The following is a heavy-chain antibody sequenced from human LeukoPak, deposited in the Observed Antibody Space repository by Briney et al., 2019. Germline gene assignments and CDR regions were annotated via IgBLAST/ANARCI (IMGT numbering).Heavy chain of an antibody. CDR1: GGFISSSSYY. J-gene: IGHJ5*02. D-gene: IGHD3-22*01. V-gene: IGHV4-61*02. CDR2: IYTSGST. CDR3: ARGPRIPHYYDSSGSKLYNWFDP. Sequence: TTSETLSLTCTVSGGFISSSSYYWSWIRQPAGKGLEWIGRIYTSGSTNYNPSLKSRVTMSVDTSKNQFSLKLSSVTAADTAVYYCARGPRIPHYYDSSGSKLYNWFDPWGQGTLVTVSS.